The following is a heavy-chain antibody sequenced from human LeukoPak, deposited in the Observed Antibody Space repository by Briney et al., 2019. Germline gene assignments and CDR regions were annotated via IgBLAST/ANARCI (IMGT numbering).Heavy chain of an antibody. Sequence: PSETLSLTCTVSGGSIGSYYWSWIRQPAGKGLEWIGRIYTSGRTNYNPSLKSRVTMSVDTSKNQFSLKLSSVTAADTAVYYCARDSRYYYYGMDVWGQGTTVTVSS. V-gene: IGHV4-4*07. J-gene: IGHJ6*02. CDR3: ARDSRYYYYGMDV. CDR1: GGSIGSYY. CDR2: IYTSGRT.